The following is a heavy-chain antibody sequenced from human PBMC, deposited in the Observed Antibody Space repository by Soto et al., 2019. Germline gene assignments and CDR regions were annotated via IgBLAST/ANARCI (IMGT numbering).Heavy chain of an antibody. V-gene: IGHV5-10-1*01. Sequence: GESLKISCKGSGYSFTSYWISWVRQMPGKGLEWMGRIDPSDSYTNYSPSFQGHVTISADKSISTAYLQWSSLKASDTAMYYCARGYHYDSSGYYSGFDYWGQGTLVTVSS. CDR2: IDPSDSYT. CDR3: ARGYHYDSSGYYSGFDY. J-gene: IGHJ4*02. CDR1: GYSFTSYW. D-gene: IGHD3-22*01.